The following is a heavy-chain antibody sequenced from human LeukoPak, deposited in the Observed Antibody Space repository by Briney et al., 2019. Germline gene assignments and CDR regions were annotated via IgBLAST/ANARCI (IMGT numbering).Heavy chain of an antibody. CDR1: GFTFSSYA. J-gene: IGHJ4*02. Sequence: PGGSLRLSCAASGFTFSSYAMHWVRQAPGKGLEWVAVISYDGSNKYYADSVKGRFTISRDNSKNTLYLQMNSLRAEDTAVYYCARANYGSGSYFDYWGQRTLVTVSS. CDR3: ARANYGSGSYFDY. V-gene: IGHV3-30-3*01. D-gene: IGHD3-10*01. CDR2: ISYDGSNK.